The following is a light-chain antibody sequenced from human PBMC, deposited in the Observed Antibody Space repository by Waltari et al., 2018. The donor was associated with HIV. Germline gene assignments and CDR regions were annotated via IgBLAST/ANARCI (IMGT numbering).Light chain of an antibody. CDR1: SGSISSNY. CDR2: EDN. J-gene: IGLJ3*02. CDR3: QSYDSSNQGV. Sequence: NFMLTQPHSVSESPGKTVTITCTRPSGSISSNYVQWYQQRPGSSPPTVIYEDNQRPSGVPDRFSGSIDSSSNSASLTISGLKTEDEADYYCQSYDSSNQGVFGGGTKLTVL. V-gene: IGLV6-57*01.